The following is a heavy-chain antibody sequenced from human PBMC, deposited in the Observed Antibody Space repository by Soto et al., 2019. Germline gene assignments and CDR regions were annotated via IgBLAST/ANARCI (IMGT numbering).Heavy chain of an antibody. J-gene: IGHJ4*02. D-gene: IGHD2-15*01. CDR1: GYTFTSYY. V-gene: IGHV1-46*01. Sequence: QVQLVQSGAEVKKPGASVKVSCKASGYTFTSYYMHWVRQAPGQGLEWMGIINPSGGSTSYAQKFQGRVPMTRDTSTSTVYMELSSLRSEDTAVYYCARGEGYCSGGSCYSEDYFDYWGQGTLVTVSS. CDR3: ARGEGYCSGGSCYSEDYFDY. CDR2: INPSGGST.